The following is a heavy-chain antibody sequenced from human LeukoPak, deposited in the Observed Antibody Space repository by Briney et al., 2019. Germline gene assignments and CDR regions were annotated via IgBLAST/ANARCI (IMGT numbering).Heavy chain of an antibody. CDR3: ARDLWFWSANPQDILVGYYY. CDR1: GFNFLTYS. D-gene: IGHD3-3*01. Sequence: GGSLRLSCAASGFNFLTYSMQWVRQAPGKGLEWVSSISTSSAYISYADSVKGRFTISRDNAKNSLYLQMNSLRAEDTAVYYCARDLWFWSANPQDILVGYYYWGQGTLVTVSS. J-gene: IGHJ4*02. V-gene: IGHV3-21*01. CDR2: ISTSSAYI.